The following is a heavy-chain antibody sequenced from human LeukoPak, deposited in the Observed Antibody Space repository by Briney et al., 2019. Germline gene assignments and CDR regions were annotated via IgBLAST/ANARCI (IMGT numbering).Heavy chain of an antibody. CDR3: AGDRLVGFWGGLLYYMDV. D-gene: IGHD3-3*01. CDR1: GGSISSYY. CDR2: IYYSGST. V-gene: IGHV4-59*01. Sequence: SETLSLTCTVSGGSISSYYWSWIRQPPGKGLEWIGYIYYSGSTNYNPSLKSRVTISVDTSKNQFSLKLSSVTAADTAVYYCAGDRLVGFWGGLLYYMDVWGKGTTVTVSS. J-gene: IGHJ6*03.